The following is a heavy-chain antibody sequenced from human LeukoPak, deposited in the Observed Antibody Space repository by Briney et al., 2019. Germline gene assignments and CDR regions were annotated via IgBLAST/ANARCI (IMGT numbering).Heavy chain of an antibody. CDR1: GFRFSGYS. CDR2: ISGSGGRS. D-gene: IGHD5-24*01. V-gene: IGHV3-23*01. J-gene: IGHJ4*02. Sequence: GGSLRLSCAASGFRFSGYSMNWVRQAPGKGLEWVSTISGSGGRSYSEDPVKGRFTISRDNSRNTLYLQMNSLRVEDTAIYYCAKGGPQFFDYWGQGTLVTVSS. CDR3: AKGGPQFFDY.